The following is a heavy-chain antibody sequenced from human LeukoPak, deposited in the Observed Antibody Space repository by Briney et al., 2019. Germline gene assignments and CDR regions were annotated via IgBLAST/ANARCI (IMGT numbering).Heavy chain of an antibody. J-gene: IGHJ5*02. Sequence: SETLSLTCTVSGGSISSGDYYWSWIRQPPGKGLEWIGYIYYSGSTYYNPSLKSRVTISVDTSKNQFSLKLSSVTAADTAVYCCARAGVFAWFDPWGQGTLVTVSS. CDR3: ARAGVFAWFDP. V-gene: IGHV4-30-4*08. CDR1: GGSISSGDYY. D-gene: IGHD1-14*01. CDR2: IYYSGST.